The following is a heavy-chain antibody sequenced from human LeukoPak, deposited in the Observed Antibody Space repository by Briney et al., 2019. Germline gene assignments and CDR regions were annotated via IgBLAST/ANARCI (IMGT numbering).Heavy chain of an antibody. CDR2: INPNSGDT. J-gene: IGHJ6*03. D-gene: IGHD3-10*01. V-gene: IGHV1-2*02. CDR3: ARSRTMVRGAGYYMDV. CDR1: GYTFSDYY. Sequence: ASVKVSCKTSGYTFSDYYIHWIRQAPGQGLEWVGWINPNSGDTDYAQKFQGRVTVTRDTSISTAYMELSSLRSEDTAVYYCARSRTMVRGAGYYMDVWGKGTTVTISS.